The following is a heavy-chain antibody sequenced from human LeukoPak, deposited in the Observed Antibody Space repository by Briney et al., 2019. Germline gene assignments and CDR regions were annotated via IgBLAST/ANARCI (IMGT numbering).Heavy chain of an antibody. CDR3: TRRFGYGVVGGYFDY. D-gene: IGHD4/OR15-4a*01. J-gene: IGHJ4*02. CDR2: NVDGGRT. V-gene: IGHV4-4*02. CDR1: GASFSTSGW. Sequence: SGTLSLTCAVSGASFSTSGWWCLVRPPPGGGVGRLGENVDGGRTNYEPSLKRRVTISLDKSLTQFSLRLNSVTAADTAVYYCTRRFGYGVVGGYFDYWGQGALVTVSS.